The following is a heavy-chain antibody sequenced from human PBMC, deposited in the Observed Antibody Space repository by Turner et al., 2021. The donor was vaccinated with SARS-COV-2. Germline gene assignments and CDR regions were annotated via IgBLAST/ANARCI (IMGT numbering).Heavy chain of an antibody. V-gene: IGHV1-24*01. J-gene: IGHJ6*02. CDR2: FDPEDGET. Sequence: KVSGYGLTELSMHWVRQAPGKGLEWMGGFDPEDGETIYAQKFQGRVTMTEDTSTDTAYMELSSLRSEDTAVYYCATGVAVAGTPSEYYYYYGMDVWGQGTTVTVSS. CDR1: GYGLTELS. CDR3: ATGVAVAGTPSEYYYYYGMDV. D-gene: IGHD6-19*01.